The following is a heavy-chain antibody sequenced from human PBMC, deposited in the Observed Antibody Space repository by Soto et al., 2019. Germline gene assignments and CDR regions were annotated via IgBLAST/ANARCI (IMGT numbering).Heavy chain of an antibody. CDR3: ALMGIAVAGAHYYYYGMDV. J-gene: IGHJ6*02. CDR2: IWYDGSNK. CDR1: GFTFSSYG. V-gene: IGHV3-33*01. D-gene: IGHD6-19*01. Sequence: PGGSLRLSSAASGFTFSSYGMHWVRQAPGKGLEWVAVIWYDGSNKYYADSVKGRFTISRDNSKNTLYLQMNSLRAEDTAVYYCALMGIAVAGAHYYYYGMDVWGQGTTVTVSS.